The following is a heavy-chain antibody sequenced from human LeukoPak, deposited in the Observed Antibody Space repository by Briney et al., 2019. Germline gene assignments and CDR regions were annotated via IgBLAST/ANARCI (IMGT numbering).Heavy chain of an antibody. Sequence: GESLKISCKGSGYSFTSYWIGWVRQMPGKGLEWMGIIYPGDSDTRYSPSFQGQVTISADKSINIAYLQWSSLKASDTAMYYCARLVAVAGTGWLDPWGQGTLVTVSS. CDR1: GYSFTSYW. J-gene: IGHJ5*02. V-gene: IGHV5-51*01. CDR3: ARLVAVAGTGWLDP. CDR2: IYPGDSDT. D-gene: IGHD6-19*01.